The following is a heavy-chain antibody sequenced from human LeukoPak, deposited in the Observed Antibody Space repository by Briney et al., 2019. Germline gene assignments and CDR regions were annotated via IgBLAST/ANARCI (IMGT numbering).Heavy chain of an antibody. CDR3: ARELPAGYYGSGSYPAFDI. D-gene: IGHD3-10*01. Sequence: SVKVSCKASGGTFSSHAISWVRQAPGQGLEWMGGIIPIFGTANYAQKFQGRTADESTSTAYMELSSLRSEDTAVYYCARELPAGYYGSGSYPAFDIWGQGTMVTVSS. CDR2: IIPIFGTA. V-gene: IGHV1-69*13. CDR1: GGTFSSHA. J-gene: IGHJ3*02.